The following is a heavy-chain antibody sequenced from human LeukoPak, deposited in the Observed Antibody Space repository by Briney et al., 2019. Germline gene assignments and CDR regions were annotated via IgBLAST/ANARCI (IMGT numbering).Heavy chain of an antibody. CDR3: AALGVYSSASGECSTP. V-gene: IGHV1-24*01. CDR2: FDPEDGET. CDR1: GYTLTELS. D-gene: IGHD6-6*01. J-gene: IGHJ5*02. Sequence: GASVKVSCKVSGYTLTELSMHWVRQAPGKGLEWMGGFDPEDGETIYAQKFQGRVTMTEDTSTDTAYMELSSLRSEDTAVYYCAALGVYSSASGECSTPWGQGTLVTVSS.